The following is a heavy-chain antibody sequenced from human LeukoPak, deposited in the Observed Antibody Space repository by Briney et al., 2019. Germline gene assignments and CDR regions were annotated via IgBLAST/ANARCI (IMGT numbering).Heavy chain of an antibody. J-gene: IGHJ4*02. CDR1: GYTFTDYY. CDR2: VDPEDGET. V-gene: IGHV1-69-2*01. CDR3: ATDLGRESQTPFDH. D-gene: IGHD3-10*01. Sequence: ATVKISCKXSGYTFTDYYMHWVQQAPGKGLEWMGLVDPEDGETIYAEKFQGRVTITADTSTDTAYMELSSLRSEDTAVYYCATDLGRESQTPFDHWGQGTLVTVSS.